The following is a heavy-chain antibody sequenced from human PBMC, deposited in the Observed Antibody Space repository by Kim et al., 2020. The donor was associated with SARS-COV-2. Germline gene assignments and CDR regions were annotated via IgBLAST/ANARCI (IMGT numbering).Heavy chain of an antibody. J-gene: IGHJ4*02. D-gene: IGHD3-16*02. Sequence: ADSVKGRFAIARDISKNTVVLQINSQRVEDTAMYYCAKVYRANMPVAEPDYWGQGTLVTVSS. CDR3: AKVYRANMPVAEPDY. V-gene: IGHV3-30*02.